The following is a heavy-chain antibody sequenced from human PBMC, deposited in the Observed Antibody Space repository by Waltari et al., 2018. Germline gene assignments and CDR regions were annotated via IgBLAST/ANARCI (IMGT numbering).Heavy chain of an antibody. CDR1: GGSFSGYY. D-gene: IGHD2-2*01. V-gene: IGHV4-34*01. CDR2: INHSGST. CDR3: ARWWYQLPQVDAFDI. Sequence: QVQLQQWGAGLLKPSETLSLTCAVYGGSFSGYYWSWIRQPPGKGLEWIGEINHSGSTNYKPSLKSRVTISVDTSKNQFSLKLSSVTAADTAVYYCARWWYQLPQVDAFDIWGQGTMVTVSS. J-gene: IGHJ3*02.